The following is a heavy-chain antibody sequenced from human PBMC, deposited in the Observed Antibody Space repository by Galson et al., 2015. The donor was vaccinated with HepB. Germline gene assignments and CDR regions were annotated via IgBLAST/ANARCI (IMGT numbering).Heavy chain of an antibody. CDR3: TRLYGDRVFGPWYFDL. V-gene: IGHV3-49*04. D-gene: IGHD4-17*01. J-gene: IGHJ2*01. Sequence: SLRLSCAASGFTFGDYAMSWVRQAPGKGLEWVGFIRSKACGGTTEYAASVKGGFTISRDDSKSIAYLQMNSLKTEDTAVYYCTRLYGDRVFGPWYFDLWGRGTLVTVSS. CDR1: GFTFGDYA. CDR2: IRSKACGGTT.